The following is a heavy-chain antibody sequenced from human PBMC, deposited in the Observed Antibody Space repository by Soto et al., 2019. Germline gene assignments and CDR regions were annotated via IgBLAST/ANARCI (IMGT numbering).Heavy chain of an antibody. CDR1: CFSISSGGSS. V-gene: IGHV4-30-2*01. J-gene: IGHJ4*02. CDR3: ARSQTTVTSYDY. Sequence: SETLSPTCPFYCFSISSGGSSCSWIRQPPGKGLEWIGYIYHSGSTYYNPSLKSRVTISVDRSKNQFSLKLSSVTAADTAVYYCARSQTTVTSYDYWGQGTLVTVS. CDR2: IYHSGST. D-gene: IGHD4-17*01.